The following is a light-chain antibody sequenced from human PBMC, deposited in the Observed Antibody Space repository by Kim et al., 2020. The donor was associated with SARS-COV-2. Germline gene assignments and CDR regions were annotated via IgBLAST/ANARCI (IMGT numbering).Light chain of an antibody. CDR3: LQHNSYPIT. V-gene: IGKV1-17*01. J-gene: IGKJ5*01. CDR1: QDIRND. CDR2: GAS. Sequence: PSVGDRVTIPCRASQDIRNDLGWYQQSPGRAPKRLIYGASSLQSGVPSRFSGSGSGTEFTLTISSLQPEDFATYFCLQHNSYPITFGQGTRLEIK.